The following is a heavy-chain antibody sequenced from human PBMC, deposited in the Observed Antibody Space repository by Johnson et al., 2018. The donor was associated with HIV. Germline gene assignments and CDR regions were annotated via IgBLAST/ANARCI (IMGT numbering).Heavy chain of an antibody. J-gene: IGHJ3*02. D-gene: IGHD3-16*01. Sequence: QVQLVESGGGVVQPGGSLRLSCAASGFTFRSYGMHWVRQAPGKGLEWVAFIRYDGSDKYYADSVKGRFPISRDNSKNTLYLQMNSLRAEDTALYYCAKRAQLGTAWYVNAFDIWGQGTMVTVSS. V-gene: IGHV3-30*02. CDR2: IRYDGSDK. CDR1: GFTFRSYG. CDR3: AKRAQLGTAWYVNAFDI.